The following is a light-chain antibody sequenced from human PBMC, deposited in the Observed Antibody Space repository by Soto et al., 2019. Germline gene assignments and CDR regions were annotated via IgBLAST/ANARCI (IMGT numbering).Light chain of an antibody. Sequence: EIVLTQSPATLSLSPGGRATLSCRASQSVSKFLAWYQQKPGQAPRLLIHNASNRATGSPARFSGSGSGTDFTLTISSLEPEDFGVYYCQQRSNWPQITFGGGTKVEIK. CDR1: QSVSKF. CDR2: NAS. CDR3: QQRSNWPQIT. V-gene: IGKV3-11*01. J-gene: IGKJ4*01.